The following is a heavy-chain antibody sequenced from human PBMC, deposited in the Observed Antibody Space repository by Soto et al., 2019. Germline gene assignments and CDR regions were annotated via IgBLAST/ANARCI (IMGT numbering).Heavy chain of an antibody. J-gene: IGHJ4*02. CDR3: ARDRSYGYFDY. CDR2: ISYSGST. CDR1: GGSVSGGTYF. Sequence: PSETLSLTCSVSGGSVSGGTYFWTWIRQPPGKALEWIGFISYSGSTNYNPSLQSRVSISADTSKNQFSLKLSSVTAADTAVYYCARDRSYGYFDYWGQGNLVTVS. D-gene: IGHD5-18*01. V-gene: IGHV4-61*01.